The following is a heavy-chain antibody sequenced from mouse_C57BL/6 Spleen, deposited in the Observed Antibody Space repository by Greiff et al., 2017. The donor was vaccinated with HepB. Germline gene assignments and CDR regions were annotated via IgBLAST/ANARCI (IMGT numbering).Heavy chain of an antibody. Sequence: VQLQQSGAELARPGASVKMSCKASGYTFTSYTMHWVKQRPGQGLEWIGYINPSSGYTKYNQKFKDKATLTADKSSSTAYMQLSSLTSEDSAVYYCARSDYDYDGTFAYWGQGTLVTVSA. D-gene: IGHD2-4*01. V-gene: IGHV1-4*01. CDR1: GYTFTSYT. J-gene: IGHJ3*01. CDR3: ARSDYDYDGTFAY. CDR2: INPSSGYT.